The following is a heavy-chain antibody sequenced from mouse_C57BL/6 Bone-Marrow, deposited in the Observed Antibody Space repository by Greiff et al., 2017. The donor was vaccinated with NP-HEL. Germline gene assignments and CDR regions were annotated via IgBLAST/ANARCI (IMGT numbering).Heavy chain of an antibody. CDR3: ASGQLRLLFAY. CDR1: GYSITSGYY. D-gene: IGHD3-2*02. V-gene: IGHV3-6*01. Sequence: EVQLQQSGPGLVKPSQSLSLTCSVTGYSITSGYYWNWLRQFPGNKLEWMGYISYDGSNNYNPSLKNRISITRDTSKNQFFLKLNSVTTEDTATYYCASGQLRLLFAYWGQGTLVTVSA. CDR2: ISYDGSN. J-gene: IGHJ3*01.